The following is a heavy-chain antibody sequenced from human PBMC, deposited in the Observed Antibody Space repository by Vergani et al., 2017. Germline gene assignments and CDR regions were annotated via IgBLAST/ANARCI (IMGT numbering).Heavy chain of an antibody. D-gene: IGHD3-10*01. J-gene: IGHJ6*02. V-gene: IGHV4-30-4*08. CDR1: GGPISSGDYY. CDR2: IYYSGST. CDR3: ASGSMVRGVHWYDYYYGMDV. Sequence: QVQLQESGPGLVKPSQTLSLTCTVSGGPISSGDYYWSWIRQPPGKGLEWIGYIYYSGSTYYNPSLKCRVTISVDTSKNQFSLKLSSVTAADMAVYYCASGSMVRGVHWYDYYYGMDVWGQGTTVTVSS.